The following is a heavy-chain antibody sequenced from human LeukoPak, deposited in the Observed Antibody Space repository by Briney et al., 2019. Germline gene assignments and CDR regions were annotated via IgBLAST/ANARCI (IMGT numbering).Heavy chain of an antibody. V-gene: IGHV3-21*01. Sequence: GGSLRLSCAASGFTFSSYSMNWVRQAPGKGLEWVSSISSSSSYIYYADSVKGRFTISRDNAKNSLYLQMNSLRAEDTAVYYCARALPGLRTLWLPSMDVWGQGTTVTVSS. D-gene: IGHD3-16*01. CDR2: ISSSSSYI. CDR1: GFTFSSYS. CDR3: ARALPGLRTLWLPSMDV. J-gene: IGHJ6*02.